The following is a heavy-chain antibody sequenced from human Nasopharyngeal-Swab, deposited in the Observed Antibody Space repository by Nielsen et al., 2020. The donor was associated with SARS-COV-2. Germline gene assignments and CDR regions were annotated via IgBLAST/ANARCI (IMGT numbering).Heavy chain of an antibody. V-gene: IGHV1-46*01. Sequence: ASVKVSCKASGYTFTGYYMHWVRQAPGQGLEWMGIINPSGGSTSYAQKFQGRVTMTRDTSTSTVDMELSSLASEDTAGYYCARVFQGDAFDIWGQGTMVTVSS. CDR2: INPSGGST. D-gene: IGHD2-21*01. J-gene: IGHJ3*02. CDR1: GYTFTGYY. CDR3: ARVFQGDAFDI.